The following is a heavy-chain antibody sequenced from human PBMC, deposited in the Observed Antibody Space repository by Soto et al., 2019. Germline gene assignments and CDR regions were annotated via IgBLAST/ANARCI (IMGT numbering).Heavy chain of an antibody. V-gene: IGHV4-59*01. D-gene: IGHD5-12*01. CDR1: GGSISGYY. CDR2: IYYSGST. J-gene: IGHJ5*02. Sequence: SETLSLTCTVSGGSISGYYCSWIRQPPGKGLEWIGYIYYSGSTNYNPSLKSRVTISVDTSKNQFSLKLSSVTAADTAVYYCARDQATRWFDPWGQGTLVTVSS. CDR3: ARDQATRWFDP.